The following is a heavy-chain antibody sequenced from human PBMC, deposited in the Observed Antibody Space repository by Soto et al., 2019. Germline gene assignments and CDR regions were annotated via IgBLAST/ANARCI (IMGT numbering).Heavy chain of an antibody. V-gene: IGHV4-39*01. CDR1: GGSISSSSYY. CDR2: IYYSGST. D-gene: IGHD1-1*01. CDR3: ARQGTVHTHCFDY. J-gene: IGHJ4*02. Sequence: SETLSLTCTVSGGSISSSSYYWGWIRQPPGKGLEWIGSIYYSGSTYYNPSLKSRVTISVDTSKNQFSLKLSSVTAADTAVYYKARQGTVHTHCFDYWGPGPRVTVAS.